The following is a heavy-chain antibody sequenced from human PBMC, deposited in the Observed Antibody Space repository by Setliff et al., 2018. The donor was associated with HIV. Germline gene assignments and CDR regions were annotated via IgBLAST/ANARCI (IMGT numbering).Heavy chain of an antibody. CDR2: IYTSEST. Sequence: SETLSLTCTVSGGSISSGSYYWSWIRQPAGKGLEWIGHIYTSESTNYNPSLKSRVTISVDTSKNQFSLKLSSVTVADTAVYYCARVIRGVYFYDGTGYYYFDDWGQGALVTVSS. D-gene: IGHD3-10*01. V-gene: IGHV4-61*09. CDR3: ARVIRGVYFYDGTGYYYFDD. CDR1: GGSISSGSYY. J-gene: IGHJ4*02.